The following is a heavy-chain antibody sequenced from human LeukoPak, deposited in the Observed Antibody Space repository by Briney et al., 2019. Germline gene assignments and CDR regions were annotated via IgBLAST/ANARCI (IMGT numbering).Heavy chain of an antibody. V-gene: IGHV1-69*01. CDR3: WSAEPVAGKVFRAFHYYYYYYMDV. J-gene: IGHJ6*03. Sequence: GSSVKVSCKASGAPFASYAISWVRQAPGQGLEWRGWIIPIFGTANYAQKFQRRVTITADESTSTAYMVLSNLRSEDTAVYCCWSAEPVAGKVFRAFHYYYYYYMDVWGKGTTVTVSS. D-gene: IGHD6-19*01. CDR2: IIPIFGTA. CDR1: GAPFASYA.